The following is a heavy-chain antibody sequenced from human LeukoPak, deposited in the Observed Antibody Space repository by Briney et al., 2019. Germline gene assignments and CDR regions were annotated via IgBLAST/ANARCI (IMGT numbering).Heavy chain of an antibody. CDR1: GYSFTSYW. V-gene: IGHV5-51*01. CDR2: IYPGDSDT. Sequence: GESLKISCKGSGYSFTSYWIGWVRPMPGKGLGWMGIIYPGDSDTRYSPSFQGQVTISADKSISTAYLQWSSLKASDTAMYYCARSGNPYSGYQYYFDYWGQGTLVTVSS. CDR3: ARSGNPYSGYQYYFDY. J-gene: IGHJ4*02. D-gene: IGHD5-12*01.